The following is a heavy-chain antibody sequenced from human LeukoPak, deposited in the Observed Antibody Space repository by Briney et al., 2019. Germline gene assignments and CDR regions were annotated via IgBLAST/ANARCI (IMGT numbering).Heavy chain of an antibody. J-gene: IGHJ6*03. Sequence: ASVKVSCKASGYTFTSYGISWVRQAPGQGLEWMGWISAYNGNTNYARKLQGRVTMTTDTSTSTAYMELRSLRSDDTAVYYCARASSTSYYYYYYMDVWGKGTTVTVSS. CDR2: ISAYNGNT. D-gene: IGHD2-2*01. CDR3: ARASSTSYYYYYYMDV. CDR1: GYTFTSYG. V-gene: IGHV1-18*01.